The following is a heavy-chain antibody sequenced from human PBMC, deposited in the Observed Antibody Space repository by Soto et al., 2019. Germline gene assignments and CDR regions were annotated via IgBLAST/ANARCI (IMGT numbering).Heavy chain of an antibody. J-gene: IGHJ3*02. CDR2: IKQDGSDI. Sequence: PGGSLRLSCAASGFTLSAYWMSWVRQAPGKGLEWVANIKQDGSDIYYVDSVKGRFTISRDNAKNSLYLQMNSLRAEDTAVYDCARPLGWRDAFDIWAQGTMVTGSS. D-gene: IGHD6-19*01. V-gene: IGHV3-7*01. CDR3: ARPLGWRDAFDI. CDR1: GFTLSAYW.